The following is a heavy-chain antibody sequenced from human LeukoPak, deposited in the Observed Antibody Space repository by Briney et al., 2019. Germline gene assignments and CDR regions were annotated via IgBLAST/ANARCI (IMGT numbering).Heavy chain of an antibody. J-gene: IGHJ4*02. Sequence: PSQTLSLTCSVSGGSISSGDNYWSWIRQPPGKGLEWIGYIYYSGSTNYNPSLKSRVTISVDTSKNQFSLKLSSVTAADTAVYYCAREVAAAGFDYWGQGTLVTVSS. CDR2: IYYSGST. CDR3: AREVAAAGFDY. CDR1: GGSISSGDNY. V-gene: IGHV4-30-4*01. D-gene: IGHD6-13*01.